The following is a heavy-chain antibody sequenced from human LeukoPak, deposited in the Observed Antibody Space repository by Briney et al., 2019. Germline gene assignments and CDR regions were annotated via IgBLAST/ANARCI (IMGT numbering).Heavy chain of an antibody. CDR3: ARPYCSSTSCLNWYFDL. V-gene: IGHV4-59*08. D-gene: IGHD2-2*01. Sequence: KASETLSLTCTVSGGSIHNNYWSWIRQPPGKGLEWIGSMYSSGKSDYSPSLKNRVTMSIDTSKNQFSLKLSSVTAADTAVYYCARPYCSSTSCLNWYFDLWGRGTLVTVSS. CDR2: MYSSGKS. J-gene: IGHJ2*01. CDR1: GGSIHNNY.